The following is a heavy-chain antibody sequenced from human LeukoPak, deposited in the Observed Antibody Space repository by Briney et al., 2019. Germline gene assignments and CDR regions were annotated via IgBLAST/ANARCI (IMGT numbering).Heavy chain of an antibody. V-gene: IGHV1-18*01. CDR1: GYTFTIYG. CDR2: ISAYNGNT. Sequence: ASVKVSCKASGYTFTIYGISWVRQAPGQGLEWMGWISAYNGNTNYAQKLQGRVTMTTDTSTSTAYMELRSLRSDDTAVYYCARRSHYDFWSGYYTHYYYGMDVWGQGTTVTVSS. J-gene: IGHJ6*02. CDR3: ARRSHYDFWSGYYTHYYYGMDV. D-gene: IGHD3-3*01.